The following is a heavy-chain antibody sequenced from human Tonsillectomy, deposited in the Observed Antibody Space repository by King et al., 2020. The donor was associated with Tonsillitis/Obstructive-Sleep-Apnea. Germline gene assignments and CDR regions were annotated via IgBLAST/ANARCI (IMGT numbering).Heavy chain of an antibody. CDR3: ARGKSISAITRDYYYYMDV. Sequence: QLVQSGAEVKKPGSSVKVSCKASGGTFSSYAISWVRQAPGQGLEWMGGIIPIFGTANYAQKFQGRGTITADESTSTAYMELSSLRSEDTAVYYCARGKSISAITRDYYYYMDVWGKGTTVTVSS. CDR2: IIPIFGTA. CDR1: GGTFSSYA. D-gene: IGHD6-6*01. J-gene: IGHJ6*03. V-gene: IGHV1-69*01.